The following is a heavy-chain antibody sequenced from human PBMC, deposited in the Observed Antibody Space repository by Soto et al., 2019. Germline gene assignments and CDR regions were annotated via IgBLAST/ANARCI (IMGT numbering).Heavy chain of an antibody. Sequence: PGGSLRLSCAASGFTFSDYYMSWIRQAPGKGLEWVSYISSSGSTIYYADSVKGRFTISRDNAKNSLYLQMNSLRAEDTAVYYCARAGLWFGELFSVHNAFDIWGQGTMVTVSS. CDR1: GFTFSDYY. D-gene: IGHD3-10*01. CDR2: ISSSGSTI. CDR3: ARAGLWFGELFSVHNAFDI. V-gene: IGHV3-11*01. J-gene: IGHJ3*02.